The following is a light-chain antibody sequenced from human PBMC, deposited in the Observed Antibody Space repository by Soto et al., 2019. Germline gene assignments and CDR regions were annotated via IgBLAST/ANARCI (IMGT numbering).Light chain of an antibody. V-gene: IGLV2-11*01. CDR3: CSYAGSSLWV. Sequence: QSALTQPRSVSGSPGQSVTISCTGTSSDVGTYNYVSWYQQHPGKAPKLVIYDVTKRPSGVPDRFSGSKSGNTASLTISGLQAEDEAYYYCCSYAGSSLWVFGGGTQLTVL. CDR2: DVT. CDR1: SSDVGTYNY. J-gene: IGLJ3*02.